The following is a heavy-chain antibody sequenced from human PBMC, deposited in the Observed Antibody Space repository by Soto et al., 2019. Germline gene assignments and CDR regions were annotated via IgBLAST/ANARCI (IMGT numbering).Heavy chain of an antibody. CDR2: INPSGGST. D-gene: IGHD3-10*01. CDR1: GYTFTSYY. CDR3: ARRGMFREDYYYYSKDV. V-gene: IGHV1-46*03. Sequence: ASVKVSCKASGYTFTSYYMHWVRQAPGQGLEWMGIINPSGGSTSYAQTFQGRVTMTRDTSTSTVYMELSSLRSEDTAVYYCARRGMFREDYYYYSKDVWRQGATVTSSS. J-gene: IGHJ6*02.